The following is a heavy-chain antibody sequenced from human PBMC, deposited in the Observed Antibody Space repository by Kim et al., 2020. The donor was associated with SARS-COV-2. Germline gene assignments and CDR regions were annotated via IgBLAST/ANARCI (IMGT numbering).Heavy chain of an antibody. V-gene: IGHV3-11*06. J-gene: IGHJ4*02. Sequence: FTISRDNAKNSLYLQMNSLRAEDTAVYYCASSRQYSGYDSTIYSPFIFDYWGQGTLVTVSS. D-gene: IGHD5-12*01. CDR3: ASSRQYSGYDSTIYSPFIFDY.